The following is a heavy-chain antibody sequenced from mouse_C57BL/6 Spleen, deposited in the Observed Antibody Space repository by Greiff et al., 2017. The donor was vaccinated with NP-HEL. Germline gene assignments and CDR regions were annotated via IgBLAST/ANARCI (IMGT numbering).Heavy chain of an antibody. J-gene: IGHJ4*01. CDR3: ARKRHYAMDY. Sequence: VQLQQSGAELVRPGTSVKVSCKASGYAFTNYLIEWVKQRPGQGLEWIGVINPGSGGTNYNEKFKGKATLTADISSSTAYMQLSSLTSEDSAVYFCARKRHYAMDYWGQGTSVTVSS. CDR1: GYAFTNYL. CDR2: INPGSGGT. V-gene: IGHV1-54*01.